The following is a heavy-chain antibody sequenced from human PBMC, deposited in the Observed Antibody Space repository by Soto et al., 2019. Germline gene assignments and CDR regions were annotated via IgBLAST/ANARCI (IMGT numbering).Heavy chain of an antibody. Sequence: PGGSLRLSCRTSGFAFNSYVMHWVRQAPGKGLEWVAVVWYDGSNEKYADSVKGRFIISRDSSENTLYLQMNTLRVDDTADYYCERGYSYNRGHYGMDVWGQGTTVTVSS. CDR1: GFAFNSYV. V-gene: IGHV3-33*01. CDR3: ERGYSYNRGHYGMDV. J-gene: IGHJ6*02. D-gene: IGHD5-18*01. CDR2: VWYDGSNE.